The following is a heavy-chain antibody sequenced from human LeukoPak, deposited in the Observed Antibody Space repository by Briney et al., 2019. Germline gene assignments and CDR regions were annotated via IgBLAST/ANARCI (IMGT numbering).Heavy chain of an antibody. Sequence: GGSLRLSCAASGFTFSSYAMSWVRQAPGKGLEWVSAISGSGGSTYYADSVKGRFTISRDNSKNTLYLQMNSLRAEDTAVYYCANADAQQLETTNWLDPRGQPTLVSVSS. CDR2: ISGSGGST. CDR1: GFTFSSYA. V-gene: IGHV3-23*01. D-gene: IGHD6-13*01. J-gene: IGHJ5*02. CDR3: ANADAQQLETTNWLDP.